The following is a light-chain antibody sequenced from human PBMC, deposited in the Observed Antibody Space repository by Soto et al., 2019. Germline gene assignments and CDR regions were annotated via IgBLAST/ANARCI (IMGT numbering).Light chain of an antibody. CDR3: QQYYSSWT. V-gene: IGKV1-5*01. Sequence: DNQLTQSPSTLSASVGDRVIITFRASQSISSWLAWYQQKPGKAPNLLIYDASSLESGVPSRFSGSGSGTEFTLTISSLQPDDFATYYCQQYYSSWTFGQGTKVDIK. J-gene: IGKJ1*01. CDR1: QSISSW. CDR2: DAS.